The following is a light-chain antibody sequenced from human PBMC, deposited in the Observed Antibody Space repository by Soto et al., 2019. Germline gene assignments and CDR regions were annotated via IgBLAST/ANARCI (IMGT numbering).Light chain of an antibody. CDR1: QGISSY. Sequence: DIQLTQSPSFLSASVGDRVTITCRASQGISSYLAWYQQKPGKAPKLLIYAASTLQSGVPSRFSGSGSGTEFTLTISSLQTEHFATYYCQQLNSYPRTFGGGTKVEIK. CDR3: QQLNSYPRT. V-gene: IGKV1-9*01. CDR2: AAS. J-gene: IGKJ4*01.